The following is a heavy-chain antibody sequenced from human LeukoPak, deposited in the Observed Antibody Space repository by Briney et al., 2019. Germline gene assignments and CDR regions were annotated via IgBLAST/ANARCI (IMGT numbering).Heavy chain of an antibody. J-gene: IGHJ6*03. CDR3: ARRAYYYDSSGYPYYYYMDV. Sequence: SVKVSCKASGGTFSSYAISWVRQAPGQGLEWMGGIIPIFGTANYAQKFQGRVTITADKSTSTAYMELSSLRSEDTAVYYCARRAYYYDSSGYPYYYYMDVWGKGTTVTVSS. D-gene: IGHD3-22*01. V-gene: IGHV1-69*06. CDR2: IIPIFGTA. CDR1: GGTFSSYA.